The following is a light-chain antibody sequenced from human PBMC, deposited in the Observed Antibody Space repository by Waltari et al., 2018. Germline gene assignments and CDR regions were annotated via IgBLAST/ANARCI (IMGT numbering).Light chain of an antibody. Sequence: EIVLTQSPGTLSLSPGERATLSCRASQSISSSSLFWYQQKPGQAPRLRIYGAVTRATGIPDRFSGSGSGTDFTLTISRLEPEDFAMYYCQQSVAFGQGTKVEIK. J-gene: IGKJ1*01. V-gene: IGKV3-20*01. CDR1: QSISSSS. CDR3: QQSVA. CDR2: GAV.